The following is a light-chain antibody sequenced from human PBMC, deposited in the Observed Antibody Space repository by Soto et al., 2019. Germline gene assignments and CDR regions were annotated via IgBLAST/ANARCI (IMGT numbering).Light chain of an antibody. CDR2: GPS. V-gene: IGKV3-15*01. CDR3: QQYNNWPRT. J-gene: IGKJ5*01. CDR1: QSISIN. Sequence: IVMTQSPATLSVSPGESATLSCRASQSISINLAWYQQKPGQAPRLLIHGPSTRATGIPARFSGSGSGTEFTLTITSLQSEDFAVYYCQQYNNWPRTFGQGTRLEIK.